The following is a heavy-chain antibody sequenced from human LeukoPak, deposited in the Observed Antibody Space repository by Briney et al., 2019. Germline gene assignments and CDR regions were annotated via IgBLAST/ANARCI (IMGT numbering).Heavy chain of an antibody. V-gene: IGHV4-30-4*01. CDR1: GGSISSGDYY. CDR3: ARASWRRYYFDY. Sequence: SETLSLTCTVSGGSISSGDYYWSWIRQPPGKGLEWIGYIYYSGGTYYNPSLKSRVTISVDTSKNQFSLKLSSVTAADTAVYYCARASWRRYYFDYWGQGTLVTVSS. D-gene: IGHD2-2*01. J-gene: IGHJ4*02. CDR2: IYYSGGT.